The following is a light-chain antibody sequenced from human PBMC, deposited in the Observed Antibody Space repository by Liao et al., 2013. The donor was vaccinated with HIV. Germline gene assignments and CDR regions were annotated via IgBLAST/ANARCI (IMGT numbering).Light chain of an antibody. CDR1: ALPNQY. Sequence: SYELTQPPSVSVSPGQTARITCSGDALPNQYAYWYQQKPGQAPLLVIYKDSERPSGIPERFSGSSSGTTVTLTISGVQAEDEADYYCQSADSSGTVVFGGGTKLTVL. J-gene: IGLJ2*01. V-gene: IGLV3-25*03. CDR3: QSADSSGTVV. CDR2: KDS.